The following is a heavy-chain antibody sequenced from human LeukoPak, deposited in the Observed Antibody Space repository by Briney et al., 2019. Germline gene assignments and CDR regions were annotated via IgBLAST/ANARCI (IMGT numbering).Heavy chain of an antibody. CDR2: IFPRDSDV. Sequence: VESLNMSCKSSGYTLTSYWIGWVRQTPGTGLECMGDIFPRDSDVRYSPSFQGQVTISADKSTNTAYLHWRSLKASDSAMYYCVRSLPGTLLRGYGMDVWGPGTTVTVS. CDR3: VRSLPGTLLRGYGMDV. V-gene: IGHV5-51*01. J-gene: IGHJ6*02. CDR1: GYTLTSYW. D-gene: IGHD3-10*01.